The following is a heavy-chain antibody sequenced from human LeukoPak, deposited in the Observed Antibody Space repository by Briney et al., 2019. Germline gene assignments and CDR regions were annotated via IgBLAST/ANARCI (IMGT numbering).Heavy chain of an antibody. V-gene: IGHV3-21*01. Sequence: GGSLRLSCAASGFTFSSYSMNWVRQAPGKGLEWVSSISSSSSYIYYADSVKGRFTISRDNAKNSLYLQMNSLRAEDTAVYYCAREQVATIDWEDYDYYYMDVWGKGTTVTVSS. D-gene: IGHD5-12*01. J-gene: IGHJ6*03. CDR2: ISSSSSYI. CDR3: AREQVATIDWEDYDYYYMDV. CDR1: GFTFSSYS.